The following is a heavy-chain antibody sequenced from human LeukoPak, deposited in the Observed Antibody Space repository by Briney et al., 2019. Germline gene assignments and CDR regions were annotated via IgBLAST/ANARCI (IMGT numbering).Heavy chain of an antibody. CDR2: IYYSGST. J-gene: IGHJ4*02. CDR3: ARVYYDSSGPLYYFDY. CDR1: GGSISSYY. Sequence: PSETLSLTCTVSGGSISSYYWSWIRQPPGKGLEWIGYIYYSGSTNYNPSLKSRVTISVDTSKNQFSLKLSSVTAADTAVYYCARVYYDSSGPLYYFDYWGQGTLVTVSS. D-gene: IGHD3-22*01. V-gene: IGHV4-59*01.